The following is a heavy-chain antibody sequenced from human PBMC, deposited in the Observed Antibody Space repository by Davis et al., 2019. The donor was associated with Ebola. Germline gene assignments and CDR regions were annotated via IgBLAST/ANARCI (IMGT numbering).Heavy chain of an antibody. Sequence: SETLSLTCTVSGGSISSYYWSWIRQPPGKGLEWIGYIYYSGSTNYNPSLKSRLTISVDTSKNQFSLKVNSVTAADTAVYYCARGALIAAAGTGKHFDSWGQGNLVTVSS. D-gene: IGHD6-13*01. J-gene: IGHJ4*02. CDR3: ARGALIAAAGTGKHFDS. V-gene: IGHV4-59*12. CDR1: GGSISSYY. CDR2: IYYSGST.